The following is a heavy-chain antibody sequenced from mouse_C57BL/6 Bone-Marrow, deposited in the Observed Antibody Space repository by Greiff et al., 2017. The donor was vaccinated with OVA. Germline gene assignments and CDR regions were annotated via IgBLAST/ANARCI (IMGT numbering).Heavy chain of an antibody. V-gene: IGHV1-69*01. D-gene: IGHD1-1*01. J-gene: IGHJ2*01. CDR1: GYTFTSYW. Sequence: QVHVKQSGAELVMPGASVKLSCKASGYTFTSYWMHWVKQRPGQGLEWIGEIDPSDSYTNYNQKFKGKSTLTVDKSSSTAYMQLRSLTSEYSAVYVCARPLYYYGSSYVFDYWGQGTTLTVSS. CDR2: IDPSDSYT. CDR3: ARPLYYYGSSYVFDY.